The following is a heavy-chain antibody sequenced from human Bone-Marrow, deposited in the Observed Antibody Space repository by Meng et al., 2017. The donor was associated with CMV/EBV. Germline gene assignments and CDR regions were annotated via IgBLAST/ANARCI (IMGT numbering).Heavy chain of an antibody. D-gene: IGHD3-3*01. V-gene: IGHV3-30-3*01. CDR2: ISYDGSNK. Sequence: GGSLRLSCAASGFTFSSYAMHWVRQAPGKGLEWVAVISYDGSNKYYADSVKGRFTISRDNSKNTLYLQMNSLRAEDTAVYYCTTLDYDFWSGDYYYGMAVWGQGPTVHVAS. CDR3: TTLDYDFWSGDYYYGMAV. J-gene: IGHJ6*02. CDR1: GFTFSSYA.